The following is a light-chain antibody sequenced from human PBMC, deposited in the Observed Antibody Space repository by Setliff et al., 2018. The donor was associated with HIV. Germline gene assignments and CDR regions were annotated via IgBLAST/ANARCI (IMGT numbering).Light chain of an antibody. J-gene: IGLJ1*01. CDR2: EVS. Sequence: ALAQPASVSGSPGQSITISCTGTSSDIGGYDYVSWYQQHPDTAPKVIIYEVSNRPSGVSNRFSGSKSGNTASLTISGLLAEDEADYYCISYADSSALYVFGSGTKVTV. CDR3: ISYADSSALYV. CDR1: SSDIGGYDY. V-gene: IGLV2-14*01.